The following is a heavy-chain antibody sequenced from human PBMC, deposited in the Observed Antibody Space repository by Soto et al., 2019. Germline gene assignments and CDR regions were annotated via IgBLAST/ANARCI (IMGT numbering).Heavy chain of an antibody. CDR2: IYSGASA. J-gene: IGHJ5*02. CDR3: VRDRFTIFGVAENRFDT. CDR1: GFIVTNSY. Sequence: EVQLVESGGGLVQPGGSLRLSCAASGFIVTNSYMSWVRQAPGKGLEWLSIIYSGASAYYARSVKGRFIISRDSSQNTVDLQMSSMGDDDTAVYYCVRDRFTIFGVAENRFDTWVQGTRVTVSS. V-gene: IGHV3-66*01. D-gene: IGHD3-3*01.